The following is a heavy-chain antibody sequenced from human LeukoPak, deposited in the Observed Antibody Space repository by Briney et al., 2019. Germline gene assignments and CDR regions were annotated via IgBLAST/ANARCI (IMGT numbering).Heavy chain of an antibody. D-gene: IGHD1-14*01. Sequence: GGSLRLSCAASGFTFRSYWMSWVRQAPGKGLEWVSAISGSGGSTYYADSVKGRFTISRDNSKNTLYLQMNSLRAEDTAVYYCARDHHHRLWDSYYYMDVWGKGTTVTISS. CDR3: ARDHHHRLWDSYYYMDV. CDR2: ISGSGGST. V-gene: IGHV3-23*01. CDR1: GFTFRSYW. J-gene: IGHJ6*03.